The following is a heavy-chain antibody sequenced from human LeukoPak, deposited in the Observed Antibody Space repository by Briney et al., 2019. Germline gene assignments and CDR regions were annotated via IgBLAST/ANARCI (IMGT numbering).Heavy chain of an antibody. Sequence: SETLSLTCAVYGGSFSGYYWSWIRQPPGKGLEWIGDINHSGSTNYNPSLKSRVTISVDTSKNQFSLKVSSVTAADTAVYYCAGRTKCCSSWSKIGWWGKGTLVTVSS. D-gene: IGHD6-13*01. CDR1: GGSFSGYY. CDR2: INHSGST. J-gene: IGHJ4*02. V-gene: IGHV4-34*01. CDR3: AGRTKCCSSWSKIGW.